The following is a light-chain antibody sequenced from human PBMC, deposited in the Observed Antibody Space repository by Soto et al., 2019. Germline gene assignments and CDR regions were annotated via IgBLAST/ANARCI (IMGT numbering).Light chain of an antibody. CDR1: SSDVGGNNY. V-gene: IGLV2-14*03. Sequence: HSVLTQPASVSGSPGQSITISCTGTSSDVGGNNYVSWYQQHPGKAPKVMIYDVSNRPSGVSNRFSGSKSDNTASLTISGLQAEDEADYYCRSYTASSTYVFGTGTKLTVL. J-gene: IGLJ1*01. CDR2: DVS. CDR3: RSYTASSTYV.